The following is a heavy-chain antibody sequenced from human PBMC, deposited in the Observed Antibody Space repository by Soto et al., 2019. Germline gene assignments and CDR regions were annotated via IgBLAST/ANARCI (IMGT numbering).Heavy chain of an antibody. D-gene: IGHD2-21*02. Sequence: PSETLSLTCAVSGYSISSGYYCGWIRQPPGKGLEWIGSIYHSGSTYYNPSLKSRVTISVDTSKNQFSLKLSSVTAADTAVYYCARLGRYCGGDCYTENLDYWGQGTLVTVSS. V-gene: IGHV4-38-2*01. CDR2: IYHSGST. J-gene: IGHJ4*02. CDR3: ARLGRYCGGDCYTENLDY. CDR1: GYSISSGYY.